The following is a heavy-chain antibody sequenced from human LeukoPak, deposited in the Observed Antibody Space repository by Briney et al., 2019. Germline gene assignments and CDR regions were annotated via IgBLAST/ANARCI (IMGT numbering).Heavy chain of an antibody. CDR1: GFTFSSYS. CDR3: ARDSARFTSIDY. D-gene: IGHD3-3*01. V-gene: IGHV3-21*01. J-gene: IGHJ4*02. Sequence: PGGSLRLSCAASGFTFSSYSMNWVRQAPGKGLEWVSSISSSSSYIYYADSVKGRFTTSRDNAKNSLYLQMNSLRAEDTAVYYCARDSARFTSIDYWGQGTLVTVSS. CDR2: ISSSSSYI.